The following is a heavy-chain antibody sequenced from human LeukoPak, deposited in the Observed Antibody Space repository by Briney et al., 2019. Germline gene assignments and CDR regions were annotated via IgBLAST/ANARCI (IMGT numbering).Heavy chain of an antibody. Sequence: GGSLRLSCAASGFTFSSYAMSWVRQAPGKGLEWVSSISGSGGSTYYADSVKARFSISRDNSENTLYLQMNSLRAEDTAVYCCAKSPICSSTSCYSHYFYYYMDVWGKGTTVTVSS. CDR1: GFTFSSYA. CDR3: AKSPICSSTSCYSHYFYYYMDV. V-gene: IGHV3-23*01. CDR2: ISGSGGST. J-gene: IGHJ6*03. D-gene: IGHD2-2*02.